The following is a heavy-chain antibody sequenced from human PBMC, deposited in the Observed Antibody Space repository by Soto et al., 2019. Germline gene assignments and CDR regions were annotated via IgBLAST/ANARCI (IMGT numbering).Heavy chain of an antibody. Sequence: QVQLVQSGAEVKKPGASVKVSCKASGYTFTSYAMHWVRQAPGQRLEWMGWINAGNGNTKYSQKFQGRVTITRDTSESTAYMELSSLRSEDTAVYYCARDDSWSGYFYWGQGTLVTVSS. D-gene: IGHD3-3*01. CDR1: GYTFTSYA. CDR3: ARDDSWSGYFY. CDR2: INAGNGNT. J-gene: IGHJ4*02. V-gene: IGHV1-3*01.